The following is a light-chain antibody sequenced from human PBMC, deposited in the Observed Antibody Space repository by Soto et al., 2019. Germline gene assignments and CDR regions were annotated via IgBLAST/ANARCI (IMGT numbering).Light chain of an antibody. CDR1: QSISSW. CDR3: QLYNSYPLT. CDR2: DAS. Sequence: DIQMTQSPSTLSASVGDRVTITCRASQSISSWLAWYQQKPGKAPKLLIYDASSLESGVPSRFRGSESRTEFAIIRSSQQLDYFSLYYCQLYNSYPLTFGPGTKVDIK. V-gene: IGKV1-5*01. J-gene: IGKJ3*01.